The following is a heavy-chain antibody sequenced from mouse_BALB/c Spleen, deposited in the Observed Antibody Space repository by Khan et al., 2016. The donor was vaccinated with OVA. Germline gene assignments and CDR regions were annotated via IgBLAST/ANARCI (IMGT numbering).Heavy chain of an antibody. CDR1: GYSITSDYA. J-gene: IGHJ2*01. D-gene: IGHD1-1*01. V-gene: IGHV3-2*02. CDR2: ISYSGRT. CDR3: ARSVTITTVVATDFDY. Sequence: EVKLEESGPGLVKPSQSLSLTCTVTGYSITSDYAWNWIRQFPGNKLEWMGYISYSGRTSDNPSLKSRISITRDTSKNQLFLQLNSVTTEDTATYYCARSVTITTVVATDFDYWGQGTTLTVSS.